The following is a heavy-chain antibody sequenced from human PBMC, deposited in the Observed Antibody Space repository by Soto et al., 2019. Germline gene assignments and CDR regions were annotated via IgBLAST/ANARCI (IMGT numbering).Heavy chain of an antibody. CDR1: GGTFSSYA. V-gene: IGHV1-69*13. Sequence: GASVKVSCKASGGTFSSYAISWVRQAPGQGLEWMGGTIPIFGTANYAQKFQGRVTITADESTSTAYMELSSLRSEDTAVYYCASGRSSSVVVGYYYYGMDVWGQGTTVTVSS. J-gene: IGHJ6*02. CDR2: TIPIFGTA. D-gene: IGHD6-6*01. CDR3: ASGRSSSVVVGYYYYGMDV.